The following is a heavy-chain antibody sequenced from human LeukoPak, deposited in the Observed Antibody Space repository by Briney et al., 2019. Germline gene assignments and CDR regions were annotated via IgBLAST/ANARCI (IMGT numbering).Heavy chain of an antibody. V-gene: IGHV1-3*01. CDR2: INAGNGNT. D-gene: IGHD3-22*01. CDR3: ARDRDSSGYSPRN. CDR1: GYTFTSYA. Sequence: GASVKVSCKASGYTFTSYAMHWVRQAPGQRLEWMGWINAGNGNTEYSQKFQGRVTITRDTSASTAYMELSSLRSEDTAVYYCARDRDSSGYSPRNWGQGTLVTVSS. J-gene: IGHJ4*02.